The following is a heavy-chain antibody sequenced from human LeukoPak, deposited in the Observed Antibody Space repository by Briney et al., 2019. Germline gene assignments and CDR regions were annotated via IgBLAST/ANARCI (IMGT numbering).Heavy chain of an antibody. D-gene: IGHD1-26*01. V-gene: IGHV3-30*04. J-gene: IGHJ4*02. Sequence: GGSLRLSCAASGFTFSSYAMHWVRQAPTKGLEWVAVISYDGSNKYSADSVKGRFTISRDNSKNTLYLQMNSLRPEDTAVYYCASPRVGAPYFDYWGQGNLVPVSS. CDR3: ASPRVGAPYFDY. CDR1: GFTFSSYA. CDR2: ISYDGSNK.